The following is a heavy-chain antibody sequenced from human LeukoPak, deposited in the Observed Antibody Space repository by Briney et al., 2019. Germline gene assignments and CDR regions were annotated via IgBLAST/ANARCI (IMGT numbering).Heavy chain of an antibody. V-gene: IGHV3-23*01. J-gene: IGHJ4*02. Sequence: GGSLRLSCAASGFTFRNYAMSWVRQAPGKGLEWVSAITDSGGDTYHADSVKGRFTISRDNSKNTLYLQMNSLRAEDTAIYYCAKAREPYYDNSGIDHWGQGTLVTVSS. D-gene: IGHD3-22*01. CDR3: AKAREPYYDNSGIDH. CDR2: ITDSGGDT. CDR1: GFTFRNYA.